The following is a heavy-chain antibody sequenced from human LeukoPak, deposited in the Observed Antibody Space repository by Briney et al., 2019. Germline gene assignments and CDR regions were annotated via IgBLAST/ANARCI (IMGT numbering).Heavy chain of an antibody. CDR3: ARDRPFSGSYLGFDP. CDR2: INSDGSDT. Sequence: GGSLRLSCAASGFSISDYWMHWVRQAPGKGLVWVSRINSDGSDTTYADSVKGRFPISRDNAKNMLYLQMSSLTAEDTAVYYCARDRPFSGSYLGFDPWGQGTLVTVSS. J-gene: IGHJ5*02. D-gene: IGHD1-26*01. CDR1: GFSISDYW. V-gene: IGHV3-74*01.